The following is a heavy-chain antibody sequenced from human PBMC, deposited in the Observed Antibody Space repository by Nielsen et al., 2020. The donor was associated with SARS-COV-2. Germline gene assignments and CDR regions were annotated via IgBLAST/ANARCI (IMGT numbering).Heavy chain of an antibody. J-gene: IGHJ3*02. CDR2: IVVGSGNT. Sequence: SVKVSCKASGFTFTSSAVQWVRQARGQRLEWIGWIVVGSGNTNYAQKFQERVTITRDMSTSTAYMELSSLRSEDTAVYYCAAPYCSSTSCSDAFDIWGQGTMVTVSS. CDR1: GFTFTSSA. CDR3: AAPYCSSTSCSDAFDI. V-gene: IGHV1-58*01. D-gene: IGHD2-2*01.